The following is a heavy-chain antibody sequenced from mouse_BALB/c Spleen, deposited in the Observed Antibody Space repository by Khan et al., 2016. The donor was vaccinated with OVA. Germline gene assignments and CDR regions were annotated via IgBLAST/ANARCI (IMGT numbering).Heavy chain of an antibody. Sequence: EVQLVESGPGLVKPSQSLSLTCTVTGYSITSGYAWNWIRQFPGNKLEWMGYISYSGVTSYTPSLKSRISITRDTSKNQFFLQLNSVTTADTATYYCARGNYYGDYFDYWGQGTTLTVSS. CDR1: GYSITSGYA. CDR2: ISYSGVT. V-gene: IGHV3-2*02. CDR3: ARGNYYGDYFDY. J-gene: IGHJ2*01. D-gene: IGHD1-1*01.